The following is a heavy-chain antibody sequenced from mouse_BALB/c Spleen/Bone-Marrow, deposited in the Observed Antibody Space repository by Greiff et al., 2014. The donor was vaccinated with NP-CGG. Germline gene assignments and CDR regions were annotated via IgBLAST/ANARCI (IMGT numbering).Heavy chain of an antibody. Sequence: VQLKESGGGLVQPGGSLRLSCATSGFTFTDYYMSWVRQPPGKALEWLGFIRNKANGYTTEYSASVKGRFTISRDNPQSILYLQMNTLRAEDSATYYCARDDYYAMDYWGQGTSVTVSS. CDR1: GFTFTDYY. J-gene: IGHJ4*01. CDR3: ARDDYYAMDY. V-gene: IGHV7-3*02. CDR2: IRNKANGYTT.